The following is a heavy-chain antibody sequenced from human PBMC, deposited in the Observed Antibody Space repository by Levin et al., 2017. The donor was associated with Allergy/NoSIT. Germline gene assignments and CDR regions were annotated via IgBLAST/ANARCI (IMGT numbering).Heavy chain of an antibody. CDR2: IIPSLGTA. Sequence: SVKVSCKASGDTFRRYAVSWVRQAPGQGPEWMGGIIPSLGTANYVQRFQGRVTFTADKSTTTVYMELSSLRSEDTAVYYCARGPIYFDSNRYVEYFQDWGQGTLVTVSS. D-gene: IGHD3-9*01. V-gene: IGHV1-69*10. CDR3: ARGPIYFDSNRYVEYFQD. J-gene: IGHJ1*01. CDR1: GDTFRRYA.